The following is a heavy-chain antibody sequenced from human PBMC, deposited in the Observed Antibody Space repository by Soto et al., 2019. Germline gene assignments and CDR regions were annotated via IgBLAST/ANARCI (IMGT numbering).Heavy chain of an antibody. Sequence: GGSLRLSCAASGFTFSSYSMNWVRQAPGKGLEWVSSISSSSSYIYYADSVKGRFTISRDNAKNSLYLQMNSLRAEDTAVYYCARGGEAAHDAFDIWGQGTMVTVSS. J-gene: IGHJ3*02. D-gene: IGHD6-6*01. CDR2: ISSSSSYI. V-gene: IGHV3-21*01. CDR1: GFTFSSYS. CDR3: ARGGEAAHDAFDI.